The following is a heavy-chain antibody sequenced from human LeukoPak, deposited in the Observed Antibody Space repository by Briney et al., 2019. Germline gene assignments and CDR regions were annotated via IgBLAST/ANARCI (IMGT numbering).Heavy chain of an antibody. V-gene: IGHV5-51*01. D-gene: IGHD3-3*01. CDR2: IYPGDSDT. J-gene: IGHJ3*02. CDR1: GYSFTSYW. CDR3: ARSYYDFWSGCSDAFDI. Sequence: GESLKISCKGSGYSFTSYWIGWVRQMPGKGLEWMGIIYPGDSDTRYSPSFQGQVTISADKSISTAYLQWSSLKASDTAMYYCARSYYDFWSGCSDAFDIWGQGTMVTVSS.